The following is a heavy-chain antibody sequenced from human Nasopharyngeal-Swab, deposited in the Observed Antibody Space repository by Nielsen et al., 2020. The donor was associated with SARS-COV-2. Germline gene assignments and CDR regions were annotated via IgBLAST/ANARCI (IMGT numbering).Heavy chain of an antibody. Sequence: SVNVSCKASGGTFSSYGISWVRQAPGQGLEWMGWISAYNGNTNYAQKLQGRVTMTSDTSTSTAYMELRSLRSDDTAVYYCARDAFGGVIVHDYWGQGTLVTVSS. CDR1: GGTFSSYG. J-gene: IGHJ4*02. D-gene: IGHD3-16*02. CDR2: ISAYNGNT. V-gene: IGHV1-18*01. CDR3: ARDAFGGVIVHDY.